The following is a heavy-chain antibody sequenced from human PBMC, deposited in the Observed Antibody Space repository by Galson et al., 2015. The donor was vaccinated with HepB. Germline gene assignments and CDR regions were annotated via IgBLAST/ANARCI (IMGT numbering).Heavy chain of an antibody. V-gene: IGHV1-18*01. J-gene: IGHJ6*02. CDR3: ARDPVSVVTPYYYYGMDV. D-gene: IGHD4-23*01. CDR1: GYTFTSYG. CDR2: ISAYNGNT. Sequence: SVKVSCKASGYTFTSYGISWVRQAPGQGLEWMGWISAYNGNTNYAQKLQGRVTMTTDTSTSTAYMELRSLRSDDTAVYYCARDPVSVVTPYYYYGMDVWGQGTMVTVSS.